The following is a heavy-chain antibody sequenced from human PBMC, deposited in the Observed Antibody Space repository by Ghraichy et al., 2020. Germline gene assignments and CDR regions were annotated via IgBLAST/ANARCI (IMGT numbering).Heavy chain of an antibody. CDR2: IDPSDSYT. J-gene: IGHJ4*02. Sequence: GESLNISCKGSGYSFTSYWISWVRQMPGKGLEWMGRIDPSDSYTNYSPSFQGHVTISADKSISTAYLQWSSLKASDTAMYYCATLIPAYYDILTGTFDYWGQGTLVTVSS. V-gene: IGHV5-10-1*01. D-gene: IGHD3-9*01. CDR1: GYSFTSYW. CDR3: ATLIPAYYDILTGTFDY.